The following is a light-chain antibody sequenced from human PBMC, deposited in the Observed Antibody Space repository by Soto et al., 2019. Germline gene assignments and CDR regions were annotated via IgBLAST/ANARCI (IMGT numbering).Light chain of an antibody. CDR1: SGHSSYA. J-gene: IGLJ3*02. Sequence: QPVLTQSPSASASLGASVKLTCTLSSGHSSYAIAWHQQQPEKGPRYLMKVNSDGSHIKGDGITDRFSGSSSGAERYLTISSLQSEDEADYYCQTWDTDMRVFGGGTKVTVL. V-gene: IGLV4-69*01. CDR2: VNSDGSH. CDR3: QTWDTDMRV.